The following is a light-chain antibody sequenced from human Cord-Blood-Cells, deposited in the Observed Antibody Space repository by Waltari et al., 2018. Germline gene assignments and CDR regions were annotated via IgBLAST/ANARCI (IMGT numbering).Light chain of an antibody. J-gene: IGLJ2*01. V-gene: IGLV3-1*01. CDR2: QDS. CDR3: QAWDSSTVV. CDR1: KLGDKY. Sequence: SYELTQPPSVPVSPGQTASITCSGDKLGDKYACWYQQKPGQSPVLVIYQDSKRPSGIAERFSGANSGNTATLTISGTQAMDEADYYCQAWDSSTVVFGGGTKLTVL.